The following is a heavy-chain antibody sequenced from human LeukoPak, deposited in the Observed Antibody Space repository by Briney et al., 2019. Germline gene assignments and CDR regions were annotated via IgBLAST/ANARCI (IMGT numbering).Heavy chain of an antibody. J-gene: IGHJ3*02. CDR3: ARGVGAFEI. CDR1: GFTFSPYS. CDR2: ISGSSTI. Sequence: EGSLRLSCAASGFTFSPYSLNWVRQAPGKGLEWVSYISGSSTIDYADSVKGRFTISRDNAKNSLYLQMDSLRAEDTAAYYCARGVGAFEIWGQGTMVTVSS. V-gene: IGHV3-48*01.